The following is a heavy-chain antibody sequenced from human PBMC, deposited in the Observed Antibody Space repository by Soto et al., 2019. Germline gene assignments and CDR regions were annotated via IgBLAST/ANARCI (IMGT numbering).Heavy chain of an antibody. V-gene: IGHV4-34*01. CDR1: GGSFSGYY. J-gene: IGHJ4*02. D-gene: IGHD3-22*01. Sequence: SETLSLTCAVYGGSFSGYYWSWIRQPPGKGPEWIGEINHSGSTNYNPSLKSRVTISVDTSKNQFSLKLSSVTAADTAVYYCARFYDSSGYYPYYFDYWGQGTLVTVSS. CDR3: ARFYDSSGYYPYYFDY. CDR2: INHSGST.